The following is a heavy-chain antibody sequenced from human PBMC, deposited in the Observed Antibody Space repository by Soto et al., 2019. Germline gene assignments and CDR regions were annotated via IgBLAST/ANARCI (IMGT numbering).Heavy chain of an antibody. Sequence: QVQLVESGGGVVQPGRSLRLSCAASGFTFSIFGMHWVRQAPGKGLERAAIIWDNGSNAYYADSARGRLTISRENSKNAVYLQMNRFKAEDTAVYYCAGENGSSTVVSGISQEGYFDSWGQGTLVTVSS. CDR3: AGENGSSTVVSGISQEGYFDS. V-gene: IGHV3-33*01. D-gene: IGHD6-19*01. CDR2: IWDNGSNA. CDR1: GFTFSIFG. J-gene: IGHJ4*02.